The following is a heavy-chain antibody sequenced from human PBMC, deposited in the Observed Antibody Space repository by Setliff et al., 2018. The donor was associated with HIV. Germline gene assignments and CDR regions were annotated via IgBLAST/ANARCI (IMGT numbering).Heavy chain of an antibody. Sequence: SVKVSCKASGGTFNAYAINWVRQAPGQGLEWMGGIIPIYGVATYAQGFQDRVTITADESTTTAYMELSSLKSDDTAVYYCARVAGTTYYDYYHMDVWGEGSTVTVSS. J-gene: IGHJ6*03. V-gene: IGHV1-69*13. CDR3: ARVAGTTYYDYYHMDV. CDR1: GGTFNAYA. D-gene: IGHD4-17*01. CDR2: IIPIYGVA.